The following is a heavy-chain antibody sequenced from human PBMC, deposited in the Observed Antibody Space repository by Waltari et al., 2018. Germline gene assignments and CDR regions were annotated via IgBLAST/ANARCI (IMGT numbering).Heavy chain of an antibody. D-gene: IGHD5-12*01. CDR2: IYTSEST. CDR1: GGSISSYY. CDR3: ARDGGDGYNHGWFDP. J-gene: IGHJ5*02. V-gene: IGHV4-4*07. Sequence: QVQLQESGPGLVKPSETLSLTCTVSGGSISSYYWSWIRQPAGKGLEWIGRIYTSESTNHNPSLKSRVTMSVDTSKNQFSLKRSSVTAADTAVYYCARDGGDGYNHGWFDPWGQGTLVTVSS.